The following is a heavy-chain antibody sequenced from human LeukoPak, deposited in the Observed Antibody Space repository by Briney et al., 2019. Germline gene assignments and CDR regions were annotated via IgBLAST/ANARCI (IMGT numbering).Heavy chain of an antibody. V-gene: IGHV1-46*01. J-gene: IGHJ3*02. CDR1: GYTFTSYY. Sequence: GASVKVSCKASGYTFTSYYMHWVRQAPGQGLEWMGIINPSGGSTSYAQKFQGRVTTTRDTSTSTVYMELSSLRSEDTAVYYCARDRGAWSITMIARAFDIWGQGTMVTVSS. D-gene: IGHD3-22*01. CDR3: ARDRGAWSITMIARAFDI. CDR2: INPSGGST.